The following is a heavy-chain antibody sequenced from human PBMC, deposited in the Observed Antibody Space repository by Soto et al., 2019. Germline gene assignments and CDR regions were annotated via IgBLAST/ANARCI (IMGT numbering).Heavy chain of an antibody. CDR1: GGTFSSYA. V-gene: IGHV1-69*13. CDR3: ARAQGETYYYDSSGPSHAFDI. D-gene: IGHD3-22*01. CDR2: IIPIFGTA. Sequence: SVKVSCKASGGTFSSYAISWVRQAPGQGLEWMGGIIPIFGTANYAQKFQGRVTITADESTSTAYMELSSLRSEDTAVYYCARAQGETYYYDSSGPSHAFDIWGQGTMVTVSS. J-gene: IGHJ3*02.